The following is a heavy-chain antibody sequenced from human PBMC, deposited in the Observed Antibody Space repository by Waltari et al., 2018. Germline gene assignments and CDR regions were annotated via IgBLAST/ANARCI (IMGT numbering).Heavy chain of an antibody. CDR1: GFRLSFNV. CDR3: AREGVTRHTEFDY. J-gene: IGHJ4*02. D-gene: IGHD3-10*01. Sequence: DVELVESGGGLVQPGGSLRLSCAASGFRLSFNVMHWIRQAPGKGLEYVSGVNYYGGTTYYADSVKGNIIISRDNSKNTLYLQMGSLRAENMAVYYCAREGVTRHTEFDYWGQGTLVTIYS. V-gene: IGHV3-64*07. CDR2: VNYYGGTT.